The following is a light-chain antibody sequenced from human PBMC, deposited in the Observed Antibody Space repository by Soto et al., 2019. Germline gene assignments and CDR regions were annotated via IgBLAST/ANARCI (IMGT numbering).Light chain of an antibody. CDR2: DNN. Sequence: QSALTQPPSVSAAPGQMVTISCSGINSNNGNNYVSWYQQFPGTAPKVLIYDNNKRPSGIPDRFSASKSANTASLTISGLQAEDEADYYCSSYTTTSTLRVFGGGTKLTVL. J-gene: IGLJ3*02. CDR1: NSNNGNNY. CDR3: SSYTTTSTLRV. V-gene: IGLV1-51*01.